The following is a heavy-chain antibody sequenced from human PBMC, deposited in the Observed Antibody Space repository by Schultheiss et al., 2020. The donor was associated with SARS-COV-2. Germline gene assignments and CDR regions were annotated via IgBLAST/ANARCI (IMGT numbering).Heavy chain of an antibody. CDR3: ARASGSFDY. CDR1: GFQFGKFY. V-gene: IGHV3-11*06. CDR2: ISGTSTYT. J-gene: IGHJ4*02. Sequence: GESLKISCSASGFQFGKFYMNWIRQAPGKGLEWIAYISGTSTYTKYADSVKGRFSISRDNAKNLLYLQMDSLRGDDSAVYYCARASGSFDYWGQGTLVTVSS. D-gene: IGHD6-19*01.